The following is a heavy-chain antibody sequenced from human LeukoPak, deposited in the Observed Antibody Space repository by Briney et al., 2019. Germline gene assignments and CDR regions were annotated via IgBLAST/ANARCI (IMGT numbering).Heavy chain of an antibody. Sequence: PLETLSLTCTVSGYSISSGYYWGWIRQPPGKGLEWIGSIYHSGSTYYNPSLKSRVTISVDTSKNQFSLKLSSVTAADTAVYYCARVEAVAGGGGYFDYWGQGTLVTVSS. D-gene: IGHD6-19*01. J-gene: IGHJ4*02. V-gene: IGHV4-38-2*02. CDR1: GYSISSGYY. CDR3: ARVEAVAGGGGYFDY. CDR2: IYHSGST.